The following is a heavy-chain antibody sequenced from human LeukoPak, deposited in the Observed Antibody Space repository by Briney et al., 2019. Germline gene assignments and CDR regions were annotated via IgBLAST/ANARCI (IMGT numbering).Heavy chain of an antibody. CDR3: AKAGASGSGPIDS. CDR1: GFTFSNYG. D-gene: IGHD3-10*01. CDR2: ISYDGSNK. Sequence: GRSLRLSCAASGFTFSNYGMHWVRQAPGKGLEWVAVISYDGSNKYYADSVKGRFTISRDNSKNTLYLEMNRLRPEDTALYYCAKAGASGSGPIDSWGQGTPVIVSS. J-gene: IGHJ4*02. V-gene: IGHV3-30*18.